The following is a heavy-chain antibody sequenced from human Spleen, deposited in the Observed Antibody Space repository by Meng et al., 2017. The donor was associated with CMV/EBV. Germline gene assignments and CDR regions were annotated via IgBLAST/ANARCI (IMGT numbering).Heavy chain of an antibody. V-gene: IGHV1-2*02. CDR1: GYIFTDYS. D-gene: IGHD3-3*01. Sequence: ASVKVSCKASGYIFTDYSIHWVRQAPGQGLEWMGWINPNRGDTNYAQKFQGRVTMTRDTSISTAYMELSRLRSDDTAVYYCAREAIFGVVIIYYYYGMDVWGQGTTVTVSS. J-gene: IGHJ6*02. CDR2: INPNRGDT. CDR3: AREAIFGVVIIYYYYGMDV.